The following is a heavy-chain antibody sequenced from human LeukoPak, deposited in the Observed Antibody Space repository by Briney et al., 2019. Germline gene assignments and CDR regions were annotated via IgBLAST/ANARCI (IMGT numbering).Heavy chain of an antibody. CDR1: GFTFSSYA. CDR3: AKTVEGGDWDAFDI. Sequence: GRSLRLSCAASGFTFSSYAMHWVRQAPGKGLEWVAVISYDGSNKYYADSVKGRFTVSRDNSKNTLYLQMNSLRTEDTAVYYCAKTVEGGDWDAFDIWGQGTMVTVSS. J-gene: IGHJ3*02. CDR2: ISYDGSNK. V-gene: IGHV3-30*18. D-gene: IGHD2-21*02.